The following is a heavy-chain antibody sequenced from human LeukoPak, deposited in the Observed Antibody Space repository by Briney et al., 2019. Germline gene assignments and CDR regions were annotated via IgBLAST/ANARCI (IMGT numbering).Heavy chain of an antibody. V-gene: IGHV1-2*06. Sequence: GASVKVSCKASGQSHTGYFIHWVRQAPGQGLEWVGRIDPNTGDTIYAQNFQGRVTVTSATSISTAYMELSRLTSDDTAVYFCARLGLHGSGTYYFFDYWGQGTLVTVSS. J-gene: IGHJ4*02. D-gene: IGHD3-10*01. CDR1: GQSHTGYF. CDR2: IDPNTGDT. CDR3: ARLGLHGSGTYYFFDY.